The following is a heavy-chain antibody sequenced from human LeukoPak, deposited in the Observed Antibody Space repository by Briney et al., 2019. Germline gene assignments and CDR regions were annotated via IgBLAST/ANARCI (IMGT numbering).Heavy chain of an antibody. CDR3: AKAHRITMVRGVSFDY. CDR2: IGTPGDT. D-gene: IGHD3-10*01. CDR1: GFTFSNYY. J-gene: IGHJ4*02. V-gene: IGHV3-13*01. Sequence: GGSLRLSCAASGFTFSNYYMYWVRQVTGKGLEWVSAIGTPGDTYYLGSVKGRFTISRENAKNSLYLQMNSLRAEDTAVYYCAKAHRITMVRGVSFDYWGQGTLVTVSS.